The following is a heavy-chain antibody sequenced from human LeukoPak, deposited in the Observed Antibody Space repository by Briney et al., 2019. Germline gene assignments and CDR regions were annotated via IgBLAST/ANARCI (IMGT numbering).Heavy chain of an antibody. J-gene: IGHJ4*02. D-gene: IGHD2-8*01. Sequence: SVKVSCKASGGTFNRNTISWVRQAPGHGLEWIGRIIPIFGTSNYAQKFQGKVTITADESTSTTYMELTGLTSEDTAVYFCAGAEIREWYYFDNWGQGTLVTVSS. CDR2: IIPIFGTS. CDR1: GGTFNRNT. V-gene: IGHV1-69*13. CDR3: AGAEIREWYYFDN.